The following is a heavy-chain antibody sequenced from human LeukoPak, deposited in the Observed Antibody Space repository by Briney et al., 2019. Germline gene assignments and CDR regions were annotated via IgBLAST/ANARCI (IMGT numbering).Heavy chain of an antibody. V-gene: IGHV1-46*01. J-gene: IGHJ3*02. CDR3: ARDPQPHDYGDPLDAFDI. Sequence: ASVKVSCKASGYTFTSYYMHWVRQAPGQGLEWMGIINPSGGSTSYAQKFQGRVTMTRDTSTSTVYMELSSLRSEDTVVYYCARDPQPHDYGDPLDAFDIWGQGTMVTVSS. CDR2: INPSGGST. D-gene: IGHD4-17*01. CDR1: GYTFTSYY.